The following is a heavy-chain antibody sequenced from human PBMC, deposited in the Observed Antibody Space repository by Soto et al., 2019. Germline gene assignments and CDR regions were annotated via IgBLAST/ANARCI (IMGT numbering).Heavy chain of an antibody. CDR2: ITSSSSNI. Sequence: PGGSLRLSCAASGFTFSSYSMNWARQAPGKGLEWVSYITSSSSNIYYTDSVKGRFTISRDNAKNSLYLQMNSLRDEDTAVYYCARAPYGMDVWGQGTKVTVSS. J-gene: IGHJ6*02. CDR1: GFTFSSYS. CDR3: ARAPYGMDV. V-gene: IGHV3-48*02.